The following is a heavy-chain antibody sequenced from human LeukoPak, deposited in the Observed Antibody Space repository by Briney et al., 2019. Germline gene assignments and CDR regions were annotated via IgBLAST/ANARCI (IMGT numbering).Heavy chain of an antibody. J-gene: IGHJ4*02. CDR1: GYSFSSYG. V-gene: IGHV1-18*01. CDR2: ISAYDGNT. D-gene: IGHD3-22*01. Sequence: ASVKVSCKASGYSFSSYGISWVRQAPGQGLEWMGWISAYDGNTNYAQKLQGRVTMTTDKSTGTAYMELRSLRSDDTAVYYCARGPVHYYDTSGYWSYWGQGTLVTVSS. CDR3: ARGPVHYYDTSGYWSY.